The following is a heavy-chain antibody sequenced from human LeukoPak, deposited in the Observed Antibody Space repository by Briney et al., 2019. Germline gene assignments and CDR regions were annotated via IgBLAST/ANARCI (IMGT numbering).Heavy chain of an antibody. Sequence: SQTLSLTCTVSGGSISSGDYYWSWIRQPPGKGLEWIGYIYYSGSTYYNPSLKSRVTISVDTSKNQFSLKLSSVTAADTAVYYCARDHRDTSLVPPPSPNWFDPWGQGALVTVSS. CDR1: GGSISSGDYY. V-gene: IGHV4-30-4*01. J-gene: IGHJ5*02. CDR3: ARDHRDTSLVPPPSPNWFDP. CDR2: IYYSGST. D-gene: IGHD5-18*01.